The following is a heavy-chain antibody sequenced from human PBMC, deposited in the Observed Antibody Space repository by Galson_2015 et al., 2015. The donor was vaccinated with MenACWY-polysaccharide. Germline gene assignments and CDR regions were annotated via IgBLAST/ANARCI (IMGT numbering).Heavy chain of an antibody. Sequence: SVKVSCKASGYNFTNYDINWVRQAPGQGLEWMGWMNPNSGNTGYAKKFQGRVTMTSNSAIMTAYLEVSSLRSEDTAVYYCTRIIARKYTFADSWGQGTLVTVSS. CDR1: GYNFTNYD. CDR3: TRIIARKYTFADS. V-gene: IGHV1-8*01. D-gene: IGHD2-21*01. CDR2: MNPNSGNT. J-gene: IGHJ4*02.